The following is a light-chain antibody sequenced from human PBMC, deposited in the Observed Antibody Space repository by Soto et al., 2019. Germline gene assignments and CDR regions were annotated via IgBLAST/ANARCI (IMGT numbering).Light chain of an antibody. J-gene: IGKJ5*01. V-gene: IGKV3-20*01. CDR3: QQYGTAPIT. CDR1: QSVSSN. CDR2: DAS. Sequence: EIVMTQSPATLSVSQGERATLSCRASQSVSSNLAWYQQTPGQAPRLLVSDASSRATGIPDRFSGSASGTDFTLTISRLEPEDSAMYYCQQYGTAPITFGQGTRLEI.